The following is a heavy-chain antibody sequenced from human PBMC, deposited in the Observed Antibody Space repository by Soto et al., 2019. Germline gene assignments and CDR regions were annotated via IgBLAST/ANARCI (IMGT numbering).Heavy chain of an antibody. CDR3: ILECKTKDYYYYYNMDF. D-gene: IGHD3-3*01. Sequence: EVQLLESGGGLVQPGGSLRLSCAASGFTFSSYAMSWVRQAPGKGLEWVSAISCSGGSTYYADSVKGRFTISRDNSKDTLYLQMNSLRAEDTAVYYCILECKTKDYYYYYNMDFWGKGTTVTVSS. CDR2: ISCSGGST. J-gene: IGHJ6*03. V-gene: IGHV3-23*01. CDR1: GFTFSSYA.